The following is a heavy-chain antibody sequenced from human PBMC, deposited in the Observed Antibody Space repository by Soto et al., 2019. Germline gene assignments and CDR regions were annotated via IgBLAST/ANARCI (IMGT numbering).Heavy chain of an antibody. CDR3: ARDPRSGILDY. D-gene: IGHD3-10*01. J-gene: IGHJ4*02. Sequence: ASVKVSCKASGGTFSSYAISWVRQAPGQGLEWMGRIIPILGIANYAQKFQGRVTITADKSTSTACMELSSLRSEDTAVYYCARDPRSGILDYWGQGTLVTVSS. V-gene: IGHV1-69*04. CDR2: IIPILGIA. CDR1: GGTFSSYA.